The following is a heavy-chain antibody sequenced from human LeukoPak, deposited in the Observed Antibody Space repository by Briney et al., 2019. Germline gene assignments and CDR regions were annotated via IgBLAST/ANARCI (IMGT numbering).Heavy chain of an antibody. CDR2: IFYSGST. D-gene: IGHD1-1*01. CDR3: ARDWGALGGTGTERAVYYYGMDV. CDR1: GGSISSFY. V-gene: IGHV4-59*01. Sequence: SETLSLTCTVSGGSISSFYWSWIRQPPGKGLEWIGYIFYSGSTNYNPSLKSRVTISVDTSKNQFSLKLSSVTAADTAVYYCARDWGALGGTGTERAVYYYGMDVWGQGTTVTVSS. J-gene: IGHJ6*02.